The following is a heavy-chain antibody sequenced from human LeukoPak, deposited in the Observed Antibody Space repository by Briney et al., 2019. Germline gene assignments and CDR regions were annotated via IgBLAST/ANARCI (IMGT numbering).Heavy chain of an antibody. D-gene: IGHD3-10*01. CDR2: LYSGGNT. CDR3: ARYDGGSGPFDY. J-gene: IGHJ4*02. V-gene: IGHV3-53*01. CDR1: GFTVSSNY. Sequence: GGSLRLSCAVSGFTVSSNYMSWVRQAPGKGLEWVSVLYSGGNTYYADSVKGRFTISRDNSKNTLYLQMNSLRAEDRAVYYCARYDGGSGPFDYWGQGTLVSVSS.